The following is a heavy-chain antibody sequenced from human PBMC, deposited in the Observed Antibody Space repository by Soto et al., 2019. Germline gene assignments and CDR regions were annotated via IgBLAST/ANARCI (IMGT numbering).Heavy chain of an antibody. CDR1: GGSLSDYF. CDR3: ARGGISHWAYFYYMDV. CDR2: INHLGSI. D-gene: IGHD2-21*01. V-gene: IGHV4-34*01. Sequence: TCVVSGGSLSDYFWSWIRQPPGMALEWIGEINHLGSINYNPSLKSRVTMSVDTSKNQFSLTLNSVTAADTATYYCARGGISHWAYFYYMDVWDRGTTVTVS. J-gene: IGHJ6*03.